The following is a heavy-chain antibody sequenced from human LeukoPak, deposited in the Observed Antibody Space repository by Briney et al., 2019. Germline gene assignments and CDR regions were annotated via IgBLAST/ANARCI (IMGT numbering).Heavy chain of an antibody. Sequence: GSLRLSCAASGFTFSRNWMSWVRQPPGKGLEWIGSIYYSGSTYYNPSLKSRVTISVDTSKNQFSLKLSSVTAADTAVYYCARGRITIFGVAKTGPFDYWGQGTLVTVSS. CDR3: ARGRITIFGVAKTGPFDY. D-gene: IGHD3-3*01. CDR1: GFTFSRNW. J-gene: IGHJ4*02. V-gene: IGHV4-4*02. CDR2: IYYSGST.